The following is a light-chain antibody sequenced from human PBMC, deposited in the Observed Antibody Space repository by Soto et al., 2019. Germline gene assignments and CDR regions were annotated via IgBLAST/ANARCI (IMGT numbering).Light chain of an antibody. V-gene: IGKV3-20*01. CDR1: QSITTGY. J-gene: IGKJ5*01. CDR2: GVS. CDR3: QQHGISHIT. Sequence: ESVLTQSPGTLSLSPGERATLFCRASQSITTGYLAWYQQKPGQAPRLLMYGVSTRATGIPDRFSGSGSGTDFTLTISRLEYEDFGVYYCQQHGISHITFGQGTRLEIK.